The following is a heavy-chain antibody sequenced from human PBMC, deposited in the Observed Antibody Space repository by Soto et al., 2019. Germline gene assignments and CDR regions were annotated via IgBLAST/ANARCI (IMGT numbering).Heavy chain of an antibody. CDR1: GGSFSGFY. V-gene: IGHV4-34*01. Sequence: SETLSLTCAVHGGSFSGFYWTCIRQPPGKGLEWIGEINHSGSSNYNPPLKSRVTMSLDTPRNQFSLSLNSVTAADTAVYYCARMAGSWYFDLWGRGTMVTVSS. CDR2: INHSGSS. D-gene: IGHD6-6*01. CDR3: ARMAGSWYFDL. J-gene: IGHJ2*01.